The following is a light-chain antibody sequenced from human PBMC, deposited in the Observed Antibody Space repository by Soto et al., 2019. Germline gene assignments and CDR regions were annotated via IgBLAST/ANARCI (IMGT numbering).Light chain of an antibody. CDR3: SSYTSSSTPYV. CDR2: DGS. Sequence: QSVLTQPASVSGSPGQSITISCTGTSSDVGGYNYVSWYQQHPGKAPKLMISDGSNRPSGVSNRFSGSKSGNTASLTISGLQAEDEADYYSSSYTSSSTPYVFGTGTKLTVL. V-gene: IGLV2-14*01. CDR1: SSDVGGYNY. J-gene: IGLJ1*01.